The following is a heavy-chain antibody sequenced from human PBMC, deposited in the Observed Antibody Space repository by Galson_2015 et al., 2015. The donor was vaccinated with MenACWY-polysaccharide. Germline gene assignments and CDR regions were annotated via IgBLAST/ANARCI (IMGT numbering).Heavy chain of an antibody. D-gene: IGHD6-13*01. J-gene: IGHJ4*02. Sequence: SLRLSCAASGFTFSSYAMSWVRQAPGKGLEWVSGISGSGGSTYYADSVKGRFTTSRDNSKNMLYLQMSSLRAEDTAVYYCAKDRYSSSWYFDYWGQGTLVTVSS. CDR2: ISGSGGST. CDR3: AKDRYSSSWYFDY. CDR1: GFTFSSYA. V-gene: IGHV3-23*01.